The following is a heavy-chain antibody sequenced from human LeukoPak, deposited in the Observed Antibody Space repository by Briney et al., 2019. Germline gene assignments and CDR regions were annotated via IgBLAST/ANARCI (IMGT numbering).Heavy chain of an antibody. J-gene: IGHJ5*02. Sequence: SGGSLRLSCAASGFTFDDYAMHWVRQAPGKGLEWVSLISWDGGSTYYADSVKGRFTISRDNSNNSLYLQMNSLRAEDTALYYCAKDISVGNGFDPWGQGTLVTVSS. CDR2: ISWDGGST. CDR3: AKDISVGNGFDP. V-gene: IGHV3-43D*03. D-gene: IGHD1-26*01. CDR1: GFTFDDYA.